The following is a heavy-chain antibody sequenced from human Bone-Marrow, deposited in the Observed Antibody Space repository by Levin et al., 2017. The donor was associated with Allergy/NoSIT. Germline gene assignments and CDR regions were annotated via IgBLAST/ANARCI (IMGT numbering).Heavy chain of an antibody. D-gene: IGHD6-19*01. CDR1: GFTFSNAW. V-gene: IGHV3-15*01. CDR3: TTDPGSGWYYYYYGMDV. CDR2: IKSKTDGGTT. J-gene: IGHJ6*02. Sequence: GESLKISCAASGFTFSNAWMSWVRQAPGKGLEWVGRIKSKTDGGTTDYAAPVKGRFTISRDDSKNTLYLQMNSLKTEDTAVYYCTTDPGSGWYYYYYGMDVWGQGTTVTVSS.